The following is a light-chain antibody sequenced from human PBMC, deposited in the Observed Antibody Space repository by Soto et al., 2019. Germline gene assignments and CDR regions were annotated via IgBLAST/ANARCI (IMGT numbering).Light chain of an antibody. Sequence: EIVLTQSPVTLSLSPGERATLSCRASQGVSSSLAWYQQKPGQAPRLLIYDASNTATGIPARFSGSGSGTDFTLTISSLEPEDFAIYYCQQRSSSITFGQGTRLETK. CDR2: DAS. J-gene: IGKJ5*01. CDR1: QGVSSS. V-gene: IGKV3-11*01. CDR3: QQRSSSIT.